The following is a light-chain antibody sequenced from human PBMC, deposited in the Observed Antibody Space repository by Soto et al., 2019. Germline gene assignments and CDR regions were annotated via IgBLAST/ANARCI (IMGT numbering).Light chain of an antibody. CDR3: ATWDDSLSGVV. J-gene: IGLJ2*01. Sequence: QSVLTQPPSASGTPGQRVTISCSGSSSNIGSNTVNWYQQLPGTAPKLLIYSNNQRPSGVPDRFSGSKSGTSVSLAISGLQSEDEADYYCATWDDSLSGVVFGGGTKVTVL. CDR1: SSNIGSNT. CDR2: SNN. V-gene: IGLV1-44*01.